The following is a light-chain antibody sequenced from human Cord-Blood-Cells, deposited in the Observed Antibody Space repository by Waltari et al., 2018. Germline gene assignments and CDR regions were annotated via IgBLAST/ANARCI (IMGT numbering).Light chain of an antibody. CDR2: LNSGGSH. CDR1: SGHSSYA. CDR3: QTWGTGIP. J-gene: IGLJ3*02. V-gene: IGLV4-69*01. Sequence: QLVLTQSPSASASLGASVKLTCTMSSGHSSYAIAWHQQQTEKGPRYLMKLNSGGSHRKGDGIPDRFSGSSSGAERYLTISSLQSEDEADYYCQTWGTGIPFGGGTKLTVL.